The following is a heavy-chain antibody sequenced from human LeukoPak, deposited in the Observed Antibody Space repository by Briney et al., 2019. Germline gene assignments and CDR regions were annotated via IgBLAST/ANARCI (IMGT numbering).Heavy chain of an antibody. Sequence: PSETLSLTCAVYGGSFSGHYWTWIRQPPGKGLEWIGEFDHTGRSTYNPSLTSRVTISKDSSKNQFSLSLGSVIAADTAVYFCARGENSGSYFSYFDSWAQGTPVTVSS. D-gene: IGHD3-10*01. CDR2: FDHTGRS. J-gene: IGHJ5*01. CDR3: ARGENSGSYFSYFDS. V-gene: IGHV4-34*01. CDR1: GGSFSGHY.